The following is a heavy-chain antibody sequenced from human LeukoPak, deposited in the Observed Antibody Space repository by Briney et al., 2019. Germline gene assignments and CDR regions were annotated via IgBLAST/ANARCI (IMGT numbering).Heavy chain of an antibody. CDR3: ARRLDDYVWGSYRYTLQTYYFDY. CDR2: INHSGST. CDR1: GFAFSKYA. Sequence: GSLRLSCVASGFAFSKYAMHWVRQAPGKGLEWIGEINHSGSTNYNPSLKSRVTISVDTSKNQFSLKLSSVTAADTAVYYCARRLDDYVWGSYRYTLQTYYFDYWGQGTLVTVSS. D-gene: IGHD3-16*02. V-gene: IGHV4-34*01. J-gene: IGHJ4*02.